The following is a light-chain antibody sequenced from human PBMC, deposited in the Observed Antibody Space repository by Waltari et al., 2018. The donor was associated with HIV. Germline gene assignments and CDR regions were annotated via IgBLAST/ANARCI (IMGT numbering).Light chain of an antibody. CDR1: QYINMY. V-gene: IGKV1-39*01. J-gene: IGKJ4*01. Sequence: EIQMTQSPSSLSASLRDKVTITCRSSQYINMYLSWYQQKPGEAPSLLIYSASTLRSGVPSRFSGSGSGTEFTLTISGLQPEDSGFYFCQQSYNIPLTFGGGTKVEV. CDR2: SAS. CDR3: QQSYNIPLT.